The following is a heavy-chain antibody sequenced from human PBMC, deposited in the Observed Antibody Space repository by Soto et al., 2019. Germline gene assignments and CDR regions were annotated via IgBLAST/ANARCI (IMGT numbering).Heavy chain of an antibody. D-gene: IGHD2-2*01. CDR3: ARDGTAVTTGYYGLDG. CDR1: GGSITNYY. J-gene: IGHJ6*02. Sequence: QVQLQESGPGLVKPSETLSLTCTVSGGSITNYYWSWIRQSPGKGLEWIGFIYYSGSTNYSPSLKSRVTISVSTSKNQFSLKMTSVTAADTGVYYCARDGTAVTTGYYGLDGWGQGTTVTVSS. V-gene: IGHV4-59*01. CDR2: IYYSGST.